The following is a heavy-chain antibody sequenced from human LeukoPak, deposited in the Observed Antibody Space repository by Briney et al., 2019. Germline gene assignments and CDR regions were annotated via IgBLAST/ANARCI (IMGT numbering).Heavy chain of an antibody. CDR2: IIPIFGTA. J-gene: IGHJ4*02. D-gene: IGHD3-22*01. CDR1: GGTFSSYA. CDR3: ARDPYYYDSSGSPY. V-gene: IGHV1-69*01. Sequence: ASVKVSCKASGGTFSSYAISWVRQAPGQGLEWMGGIIPIFGTANYAQKFQGGVTITADESTSTAYMELSSLRSEDTAVYYCARDPYYYDSSGSPYWGQGTLVTVSS.